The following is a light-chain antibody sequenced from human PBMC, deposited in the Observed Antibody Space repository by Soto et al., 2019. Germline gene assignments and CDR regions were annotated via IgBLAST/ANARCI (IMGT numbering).Light chain of an antibody. CDR1: SSDIGSYNL. CDR2: DDT. J-gene: IGLJ1*01. CDR3: CSSAGSGTIV. V-gene: IGLV2-23*02. Sequence: QSALTQPASVSGSPGQSITIPCTGTSSDIGSYNLVSWYQQYSGKAPKLMIYDDTKLPSGVSNRLSGSKSGNTASLTISGLQAEDEADYYCCSSAGSGTIVFGTGTKLTVL.